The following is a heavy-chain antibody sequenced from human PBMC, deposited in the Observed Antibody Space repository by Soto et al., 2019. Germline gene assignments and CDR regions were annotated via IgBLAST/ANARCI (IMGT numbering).Heavy chain of an antibody. CDR3: ARVXEXXVTGGWYERGNFDY. CDR2: INQEGTEK. V-gene: IGHV3-7*03. J-gene: IGHJ4*02. Sequence: EVQLLESGGTLVAPGESLRLSCAASGFTFSRYWLTWVRQAPGKGLEWVANINQEGTEKNYEDSLKGRFTISRDNAKSSLSLQMNSLRVEDTAMYYCARVXEXXVTGGWYERGNFDYWGQGTQVIVSS. CDR1: GFTFSRYW. D-gene: IGHD6-19*01.